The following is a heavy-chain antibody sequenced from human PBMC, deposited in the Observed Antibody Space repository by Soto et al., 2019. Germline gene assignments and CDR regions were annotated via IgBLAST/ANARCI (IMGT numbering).Heavy chain of an antibody. D-gene: IGHD5-12*01. V-gene: IGHV1-18*01. J-gene: IGHJ6*02. Sequence: QVQLVQSGAEVKRPGASVKVSCKASGYTFRNYEFAGGRGAPGHGLEWMGWISISKGKTYYQESLQGRVTMTMDTGTTTAYMEVRSLRSDDTAVYYCARKGYIGNFGLDVWGQGTTVTVSS. CDR3: ARKGYIGNFGLDV. CDR2: ISISKGKT. CDR1: GYTFRNYE.